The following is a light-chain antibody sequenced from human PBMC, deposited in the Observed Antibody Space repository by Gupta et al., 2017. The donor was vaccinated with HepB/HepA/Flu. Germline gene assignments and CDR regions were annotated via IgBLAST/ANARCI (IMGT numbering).Light chain of an antibody. Sequence: DIVLRQSPGTLSLSPGERATLSCWASQNDVGPHLAWYQHKPGQAPRLLIDGASNRATDIPDRFSGSGSGTDFTLTISRLEPEDFAVYYCQQYGYSPLTFGGGTKVEAK. CDR1: QNDVGPH. V-gene: IGKV3-20*01. J-gene: IGKJ4*01. CDR2: GAS. CDR3: QQYGYSPLT.